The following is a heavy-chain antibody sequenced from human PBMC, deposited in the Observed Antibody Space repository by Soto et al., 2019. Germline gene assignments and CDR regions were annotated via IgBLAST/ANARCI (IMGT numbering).Heavy chain of an antibody. J-gene: IGHJ6*04. Sequence: GGSLRLSCAASGFTFSSYAMSWVRQAPGKGLEWVSAISGSGGSTYYADSVKGRFTISRDNSKNTLYLQMNSLRAEDTAVYYYAREDCSSTSCPMDVWGKGTTVTVSS. CDR3: AREDCSSTSCPMDV. V-gene: IGHV3-23*01. CDR2: ISGSGGST. D-gene: IGHD2-2*01. CDR1: GFTFSSYA.